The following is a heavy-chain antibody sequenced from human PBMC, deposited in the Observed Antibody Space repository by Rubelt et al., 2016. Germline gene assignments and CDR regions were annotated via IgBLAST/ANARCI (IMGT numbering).Heavy chain of an antibody. J-gene: IGHJ4*02. CDR3: ARGPLPSSGWYYFDY. D-gene: IGHD6-19*01. Sequence: QVQLVQSGAEVKKPGASVKVSCKASGYTFTSYPMHWLRQAPGQRLEWMGWINAGNGNTKYSQKFQGRVTITMDTSASTAYMELSSLRSDDTAVYYCARGPLPSSGWYYFDYWGQGTLVTVSS. CDR1: GYTFTSYP. V-gene: IGHV1-3*01. CDR2: INAGNGNT.